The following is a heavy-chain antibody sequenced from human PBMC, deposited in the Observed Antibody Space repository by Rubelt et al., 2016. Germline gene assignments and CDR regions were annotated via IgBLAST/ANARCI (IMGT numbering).Heavy chain of an antibody. CDR2: IDWDDDK. D-gene: IGHD3-22*01. CDR3: ARILLPDYYDSSGGMDV. V-gene: IGHV2-70*15. Sequence: QVTLRESGPALVKPTQTLTLTCTFSGFSLSTSGMCVSWIRQPPGNALEWLARIDWDDDKYYSTSLKTRLTISKDTSKNQVVLTMTNMDPVDTATYYCARILLPDYYDSSGGMDVWGQGTTVTVSS. CDR1: GFSLSTSGMC. J-gene: IGHJ6*02.